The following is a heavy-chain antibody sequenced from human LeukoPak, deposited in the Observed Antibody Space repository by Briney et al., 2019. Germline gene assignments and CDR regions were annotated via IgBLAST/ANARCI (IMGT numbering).Heavy chain of an antibody. V-gene: IGHV4-59*01. Sequence: SETLSLTCTVSGGSISSYYWSWIRQPPGKGLEWIGYIYYSGSTNYNPSLKSRVTISVDTSKNQFSLKLSSVTAADTAVYYCARYHFDDYGDYGGDWYFDLWGRGTLVTVSP. CDR3: ARYHFDDYGDYGGDWYFDL. CDR2: IYYSGST. CDR1: GGSISSYY. J-gene: IGHJ2*01. D-gene: IGHD4-17*01.